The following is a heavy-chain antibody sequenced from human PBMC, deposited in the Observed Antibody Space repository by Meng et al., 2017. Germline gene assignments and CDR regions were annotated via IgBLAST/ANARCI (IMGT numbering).Heavy chain of an antibody. CDR3: ARSLTVTTVWFDP. CDR1: GGSISRGGYY. V-gene: IGHV4-31*03. Sequence: VPLQGSGPGLVKPSQTLSLTCTVSGGSISRGGYYWSWIRQHPGKGLEWIGYIYYSGSTYYNPSLKSRVTISVDTSKNQFSLKLSSVTAADTAVYYCARSLTVTTVWFDPWGQGTLVTVSS. J-gene: IGHJ5*02. D-gene: IGHD4-17*01. CDR2: IYYSGST.